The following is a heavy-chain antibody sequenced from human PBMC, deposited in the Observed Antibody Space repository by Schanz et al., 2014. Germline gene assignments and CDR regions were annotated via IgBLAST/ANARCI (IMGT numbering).Heavy chain of an antibody. CDR2: ISGTGGDDT. D-gene: IGHD3-22*01. Sequence: EVHLLESGGALVQPGGSLRLSCEASGFSFGTYAMSWVRQAPGKGLLWVSSISGTGGDDTYYADSVKGRFTISRDNSKNTLFLQMNSLRVEESAIYYGAKDISDTSGKDDCWGQGTVVTVSS. CDR1: GFSFGTYA. J-gene: IGHJ4*02. V-gene: IGHV3-23*01. CDR3: AKDISDTSGKDDC.